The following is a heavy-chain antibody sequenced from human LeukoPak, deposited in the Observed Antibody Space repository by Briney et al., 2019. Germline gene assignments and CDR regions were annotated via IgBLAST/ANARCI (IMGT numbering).Heavy chain of an antibody. CDR3: AELGITMIGGV. Sequence: PGGSLRLSCAASGFTFSSYEMTWVREAPGKGLEWVSYISSSGSTIYYADSVKGRFTISRDNAKNSLYLQMNSLRAEDTAVYYCAELGITMIGGVWGKGTTVTISS. J-gene: IGHJ6*04. V-gene: IGHV3-48*03. CDR2: ISSSGSTI. CDR1: GFTFSSYE. D-gene: IGHD3-10*02.